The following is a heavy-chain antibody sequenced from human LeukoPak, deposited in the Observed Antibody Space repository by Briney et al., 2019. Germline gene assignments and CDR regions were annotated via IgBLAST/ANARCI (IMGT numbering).Heavy chain of an antibody. CDR2: IKQDGSEK. D-gene: IGHD3-3*01. CDR1: GFTFSSYW. J-gene: IGHJ4*02. Sequence: GGSLRLSCAASGFTFSSYWMSWVRQAPGKGLEWVANIKQDGSEKYYVDSVKGRFTISRDNAKNSLYLQMNSLRAEDTAVYYCARDSDYDFWSELDYWGQGTLVTVSS. CDR3: ARDSDYDFWSELDY. V-gene: IGHV3-7*01.